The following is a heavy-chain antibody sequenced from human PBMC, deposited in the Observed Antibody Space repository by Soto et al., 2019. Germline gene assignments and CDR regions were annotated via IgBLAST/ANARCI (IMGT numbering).Heavy chain of an antibody. CDR1: GYSFTSYW. D-gene: IGHD2-8*02. CDR2: IYPGDSDT. J-gene: IGHJ6*02. V-gene: IGHV5-51*01. CDR3: ARSVLGEYYYYGMDV. Sequence: PGESLKISCKGSGYSFTSYWIGWVRQMPGKGLEWMGIIYPGDSDTRYSPSFQGQVTISADKSISTAYLQWSSLKASDTAMYYCARSVLGEYYYYGMDVWGQGTTVTVSS.